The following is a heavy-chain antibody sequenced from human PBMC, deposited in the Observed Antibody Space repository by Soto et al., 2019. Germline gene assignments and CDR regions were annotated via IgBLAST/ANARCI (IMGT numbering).Heavy chain of an antibody. J-gene: IGHJ5*02. CDR1: EYSFTSYW. D-gene: IGHD4-4*01. Sequence: GQSLKISCKSSEYSFTSYWISWVRQMPGKGLEWMGRIDPSDSYTNYSPSFQGHVTISADKSISTAYLQWSSLKASDTAMYYCTRHYSNYGWFDPWGQGTLVTVSS. CDR2: IDPSDSYT. V-gene: IGHV5-10-1*01. CDR3: TRHYSNYGWFDP.